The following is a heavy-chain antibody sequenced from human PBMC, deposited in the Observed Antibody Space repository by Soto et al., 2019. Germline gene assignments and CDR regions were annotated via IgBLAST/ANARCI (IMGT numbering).Heavy chain of an antibody. CDR2: IHWNDDN. J-gene: IGHJ4*02. Sequence: QITLEETGPTLVKPTQTLTLTCAFSGLSLTTGRVGVGWIRQPPGKALEWLAVIHWNDDNHYSPSLKSRLTITKDTSKNQVVPTLTNMDPVDTATYYCTHRLVGSGQGYWGQGTLVTVSS. V-gene: IGHV2-5*01. CDR1: GLSLTTGRVG. CDR3: THRLVGSGQGY. D-gene: IGHD2-15*01.